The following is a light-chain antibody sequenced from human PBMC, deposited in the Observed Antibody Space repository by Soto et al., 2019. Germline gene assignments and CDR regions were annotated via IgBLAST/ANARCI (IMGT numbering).Light chain of an antibody. V-gene: IGKV2-30*01. Sequence: DVVMTQSPLSLPVTLGHQASISCRSSQSLVYSDGNTYLNWFQQRPGQSPRRLIYKVSKRDSGVPDRLSGIGSGNDFKLKSSSVEADDVGVYYCMRSPHWPKVFGQGTKEEIK. J-gene: IGKJ1*01. CDR2: KVS. CDR1: QSLVYSDGNTY. CDR3: MRSPHWPKV.